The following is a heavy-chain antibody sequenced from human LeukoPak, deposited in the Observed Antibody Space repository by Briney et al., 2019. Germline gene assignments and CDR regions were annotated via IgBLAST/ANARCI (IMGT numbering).Heavy chain of an antibody. CDR1: GFTFSSYA. J-gene: IGHJ4*02. Sequence: GGSLRLSCAASGFTFSSYAMSWVRQAPGKGLEWVSAISGSGGSTYYADSVKGRFTISRDNSKNTLYLQMNSLRAEDTAIYYCAKAWDSSNWYTFDYWGQGTLVTVSS. V-gene: IGHV3-23*01. CDR3: AKAWDSSNWYTFDY. D-gene: IGHD6-13*01. CDR2: ISGSGGST.